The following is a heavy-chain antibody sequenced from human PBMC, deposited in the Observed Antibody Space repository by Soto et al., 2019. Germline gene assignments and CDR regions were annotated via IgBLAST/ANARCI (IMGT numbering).Heavy chain of an antibody. CDR2: IYYSGST. D-gene: IGHD3-10*02. V-gene: IGHV4-31*03. CDR1: GGSISSGGYY. J-gene: IGHJ2*01. CDR3: ARAGGAVVTMFNKNWYFDL. Sequence: QVQLQESGPGLVKPSQTLSLTCTVSGGSISSGGYYWSWIRQHPGKGLEWIGYIYYSGSTYYNPSLKSRVTISVDTSKNQFSLKLSSVTAADTAVYYCARAGGAVVTMFNKNWYFDLWGRGTLVTVSS.